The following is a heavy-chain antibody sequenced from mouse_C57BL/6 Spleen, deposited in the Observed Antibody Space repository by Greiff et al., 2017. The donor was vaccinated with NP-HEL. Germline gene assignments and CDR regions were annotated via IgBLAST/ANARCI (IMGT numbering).Heavy chain of an antibody. V-gene: IGHV1-15*01. D-gene: IGHD2-4*01. Sequence: VQLQQSGAELVRPGASVTLSCKASGYTFTDYEMHWVKQTPVHGLEWIGAIDPETGGTAYNQKFKGKAILTADKSSSTAYMERSSLTSEDSAVYYGTYDYEDAMDYWGQGTSVTVAS. CDR3: TYDYEDAMDY. CDR1: GYTFTDYE. J-gene: IGHJ4*01. CDR2: IDPETGGT.